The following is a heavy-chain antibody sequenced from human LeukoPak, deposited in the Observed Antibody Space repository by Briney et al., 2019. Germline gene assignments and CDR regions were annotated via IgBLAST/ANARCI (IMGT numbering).Heavy chain of an antibody. D-gene: IGHD3-22*01. CDR2: IYYSGST. J-gene: IGHJ5*02. Sequence: SETLSLTFTVSGGSISNSYWSWIRQPPGKGLEWIGYIYYSGSTNYNPSLKSRVTISVDTSKNQFSLRLTSVTAADTAVYYCATTINYYDSSGHYYNWFDPWGQGTLVTVSS. CDR3: ATTINYYDSSGHYYNWFDP. CDR1: GGSISNSY. V-gene: IGHV4-59*01.